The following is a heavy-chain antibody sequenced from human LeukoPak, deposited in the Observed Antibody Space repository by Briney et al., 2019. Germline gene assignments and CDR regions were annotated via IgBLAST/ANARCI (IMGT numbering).Heavy chain of an antibody. CDR1: GFTFSSYW. Sequence: PGGSLRLSCAASGFTFSSYWMSWVRQAPGKGLEWVANIKQDGSEKYYVDSVKGRFTISRDNSKNSLYLQMNSLRAEDTAVYYCARVLRESSSSGYYFGYWGQGTLVTVSS. CDR2: IKQDGSEK. D-gene: IGHD6-6*01. CDR3: ARVLRESSSSGYYFGY. J-gene: IGHJ4*02. V-gene: IGHV3-7*01.